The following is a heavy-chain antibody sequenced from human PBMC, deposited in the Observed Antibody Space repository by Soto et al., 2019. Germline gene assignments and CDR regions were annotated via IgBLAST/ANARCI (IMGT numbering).Heavy chain of an antibody. Sequence: QVQLQESGPGLVKPSQTLSLTCTVSGASISSGGYYWSWIRQHPGKGLVWIGSIYYTGTTFYNPSLTSRVFMSLDTSKNHFSLNLSPVTAADTAVFYCAGGKNYPVPFDYWGQGTLVTASS. CDR1: GASISSGGYY. D-gene: IGHD2-15*01. CDR3: AGGKNYPVPFDY. CDR2: IYYTGTT. J-gene: IGHJ4*02. V-gene: IGHV4-31*03.